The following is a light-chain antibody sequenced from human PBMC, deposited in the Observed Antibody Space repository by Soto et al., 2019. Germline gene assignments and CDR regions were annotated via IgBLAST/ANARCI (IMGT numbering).Light chain of an antibody. CDR2: GAS. CDR3: QQYSNWPRT. Sequence: EIVMTQSPATLSVSPGEGATLSCRASQPISSGLVWYQQKPGQPPRLLIYGASTRVSGIPASFSGSGSGTEFTLTISSLQSEDFAVYYCQQYSNWPRTFGQGTKV. CDR1: QPISSG. V-gene: IGKV3-15*01. J-gene: IGKJ1*01.